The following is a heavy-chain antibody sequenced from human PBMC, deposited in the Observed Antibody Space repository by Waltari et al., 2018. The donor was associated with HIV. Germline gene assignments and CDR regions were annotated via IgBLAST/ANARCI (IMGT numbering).Heavy chain of an antibody. Sequence: QITLKESGLIMVKPTRTLTLTRSFSSFSLSTSGVGVAWHRQRPGKALEWLAVLYWNDNKRYNPSLTCRLTITKTTSQNQVVRRLTAMAPVDTATYYCAHLRGDVLGPDGGWFEPWGQGALVTVSS. CDR1: SFSLSTSGVG. CDR3: AHLRGDVLGPDGGWFEP. CDR2: LYWNDNK. V-gene: IGHV2-5*01. D-gene: IGHD3-10*01. J-gene: IGHJ5*02.